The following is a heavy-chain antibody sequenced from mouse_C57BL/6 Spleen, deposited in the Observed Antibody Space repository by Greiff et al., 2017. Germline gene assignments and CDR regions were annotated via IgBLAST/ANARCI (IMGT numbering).Heavy chain of an antibody. V-gene: IGHV1-69*01. CDR3: ARGEGAFAY. Sequence: QVQLQQPGAELVMPGASVKLSCKASGYTFTSYWMHLVKQRPGQGLEWIGEIDPSDSYTNYNKKFKGKSTLTVDKSSSTAYMQLSSLTSGDSAVYCCARGEGAFAYWGQGTLVTVSA. CDR2: IDPSDSYT. CDR1: GYTFTSYW. J-gene: IGHJ3*01.